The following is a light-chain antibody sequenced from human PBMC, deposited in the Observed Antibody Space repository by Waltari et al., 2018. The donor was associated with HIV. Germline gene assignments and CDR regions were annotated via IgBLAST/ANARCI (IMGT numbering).Light chain of an antibody. CDR2: QDA. J-gene: IGLJ2*01. CDR1: KLGDNF. CDR3: QGWDSSTPI. Sequence: SHELTQPPSVSVSPGQTAIITCSGDKLGDNFASWYQHRPGQSPVLVIYQDAKRPSGIPERFSGSNSGNTATLTISGTQPMDEGNYYCQGWDSSTPIFGGGTNLTVL. V-gene: IGLV3-1*01.